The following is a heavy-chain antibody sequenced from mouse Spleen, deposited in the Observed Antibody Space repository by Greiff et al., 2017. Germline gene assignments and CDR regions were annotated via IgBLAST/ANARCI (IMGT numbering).Heavy chain of an antibody. Sequence: VQLQQSGPELVKPGASVKMSCKASGYTFTDYNMHWVKQSHGKSLEWIGYINPNNGGTSYNQKFKGKATLTVNKSSSTAYMELRSLTSEDSAVYYCARLHYYGSSYVSFDYWGQGTTLTVSS. J-gene: IGHJ2*01. V-gene: IGHV1-22*01. D-gene: IGHD1-1*01. CDR2: INPNNGGT. CDR1: GYTFTDYN. CDR3: ARLHYYGSSYVSFDY.